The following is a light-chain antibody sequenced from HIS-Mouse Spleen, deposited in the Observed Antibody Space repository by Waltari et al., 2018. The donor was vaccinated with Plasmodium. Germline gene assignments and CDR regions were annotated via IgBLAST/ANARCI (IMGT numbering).Light chain of an antibody. CDR1: QSVSSSY. CDR2: GAS. CDR3: QQYNNWSFT. Sequence: EIVLTQSPGTLSLSPGERATLSCSASQSVSSSYLAWYQQKPGQAPRLLIYGASSMATGIPDRFSGSGSGTDFTLTISSLQSEDFAVYYCQQYNNWSFTFGPGTKVDIK. V-gene: IGKV3-20*01. J-gene: IGKJ3*01.